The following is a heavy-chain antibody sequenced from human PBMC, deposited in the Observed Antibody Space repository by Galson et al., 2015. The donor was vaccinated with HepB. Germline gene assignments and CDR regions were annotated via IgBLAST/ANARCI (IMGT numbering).Heavy chain of an antibody. CDR2: CGSGNIK. J-gene: IGHJ5*02. Sequence: SLRLSCAASGFTFSDFAMVWVRQAPGVGLEWVSTCGSGNIKYYADPVKSRFTISRDNSRNTLYLQMNSLRAEDTTVYYCAKWRLSERWFDPWGQGTLVTVSS. D-gene: IGHD1-1*01. CDR3: AKWRLSERWFDP. V-gene: IGHV3-23*01. CDR1: GFTFSDFA.